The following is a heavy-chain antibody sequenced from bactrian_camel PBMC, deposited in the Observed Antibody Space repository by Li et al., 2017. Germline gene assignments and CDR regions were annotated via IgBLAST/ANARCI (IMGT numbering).Heavy chain of an antibody. Sequence: QVQLVESGGGSVQPGGSLRLSCAASGRIYSSQCLAWFRQAPGKEREGVATIDAYGITKYADSVKGRFAISRDNAGNTLNLQMNSLRPDEDTAMYYCAADPLVKRACNLVRGDYNHWGQGTQVTVS. J-gene: IGHJ4*01. D-gene: IGHD6*01. CDR2: IDAYGIT. V-gene: IGHV3S53*01. CDR1: GRIYSSQC. CDR3: AADPLVKRACNLVRGDYNH.